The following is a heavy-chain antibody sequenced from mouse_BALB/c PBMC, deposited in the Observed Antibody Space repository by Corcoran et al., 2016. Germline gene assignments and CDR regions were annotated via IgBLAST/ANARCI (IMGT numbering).Heavy chain of an antibody. CDR3: ARDYGYDLYAMDY. Sequence: EVQLQQSGPELVKPGASVKISCKASGYSFTGYYMHWVKQSHVKSLEWIGRINPYNGATSYNQNFKDKASLTEDKSSSTAYMELHSLTSEDSAVYYCARDYGYDLYAMDYWGQGTSVTVSS. CDR1: GYSFTGYY. D-gene: IGHD2-2*01. CDR2: INPYNGAT. V-gene: IGHV1-26*01. J-gene: IGHJ4*01.